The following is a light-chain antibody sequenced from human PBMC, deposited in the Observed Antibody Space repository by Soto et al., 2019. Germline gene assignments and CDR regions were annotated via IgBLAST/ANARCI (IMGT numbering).Light chain of an antibody. CDR1: QSVSSNY. CDR3: QQYGTSPGT. V-gene: IGKV3-20*01. Sequence: EIVLTQSPGTLSLSPGERATLSCRASQSVSSNYLAWYQQKPGQAPWLLISGASSRATGIPDRFTGSGSGTDFSLTISRLEPEDLAVYYCQQYGTSPGTFGQGTKVEIK. J-gene: IGKJ1*01. CDR2: GAS.